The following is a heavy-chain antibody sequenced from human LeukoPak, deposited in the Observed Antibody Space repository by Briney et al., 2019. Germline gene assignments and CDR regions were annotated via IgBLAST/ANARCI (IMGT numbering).Heavy chain of an antibody. D-gene: IGHD3-10*01. Sequence: PGGSLRLSCAASGFIFSTYWMTWVRQAPGKGLEWVANIKYDGSEKYYVDSVKGRFTISRDNAKNSLDLQMNSLRVEDTGIYYCVKVAKYYYGSETYYFFEHWGQGTPVTASS. CDR1: GFIFSTYW. V-gene: IGHV3-7*01. CDR3: VKVAKYYYGSETYYFFEH. J-gene: IGHJ4*02. CDR2: IKYDGSEK.